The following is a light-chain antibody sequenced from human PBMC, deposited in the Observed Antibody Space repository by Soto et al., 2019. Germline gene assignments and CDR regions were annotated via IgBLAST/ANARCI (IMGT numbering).Light chain of an antibody. Sequence: DIQMTQSPSSLSASVGDRVTITCRASQSISSYLNWYQQKPGKAPKLLISGASSLQSGVPSRFSVGESGTGFTLTISSLLPEDFATYYCQQTYSAPYTFGQGTKLEIK. V-gene: IGKV1-39*01. J-gene: IGKJ2*01. CDR3: QQTYSAPYT. CDR1: QSISSY. CDR2: GAS.